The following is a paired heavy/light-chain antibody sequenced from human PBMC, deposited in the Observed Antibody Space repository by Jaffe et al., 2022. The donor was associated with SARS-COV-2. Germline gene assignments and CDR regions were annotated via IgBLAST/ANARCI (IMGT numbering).Light chain of an antibody. CDR2: AAS. CDR3: QQYYSYPRT. Sequence: AIRMTQSPSSFSASTGDRVTITCRASQGISSYLAWYQQKPGKAPKLLIYAASTLQSGVPSRFSGSGSGTDFTLTISCLQSEDFATYYCQQYYSYPRTFGQGTKLEIK. CDR1: QGISSY. V-gene: IGKV1-8*01. J-gene: IGKJ2*01.
Heavy chain of an antibody. Sequence: QVTLKESGPVLVKPTETLTLTCTVSGFSLSNARMGVSWIRQPPGKALEWLAHIFSNDEKSYSTSLKSRLTISKDTSKSQVVLTMTNMDPVDTATYYCARATYYYGSGSEQNNWFDPWGQGTLVTVSS. CDR1: GFSLSNARMG. J-gene: IGHJ5*02. CDR2: IFSNDEK. CDR3: ARATYYYGSGSEQNNWFDP. D-gene: IGHD3-10*01. V-gene: IGHV2-26*01.